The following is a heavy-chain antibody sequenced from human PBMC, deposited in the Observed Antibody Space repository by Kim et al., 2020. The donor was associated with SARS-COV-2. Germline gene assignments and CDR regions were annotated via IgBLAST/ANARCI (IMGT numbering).Heavy chain of an antibody. CDR1: GGSFSGYY. CDR3: ARGRRSGRIAAAGTGAFDI. V-gene: IGHV4-34*01. CDR2: INHSGST. J-gene: IGHJ3*02. Sequence: SETLSLTCAVYGGSFSGYYWSWIRQPPGKGLEWIGEINHSGSTNYNPSLKSRVTISVDTSKNQFSLKLSSVTAADTAVYYCARGRRSGRIAAAGTGAFDIWGQGTMVTVSS. D-gene: IGHD6-13*01.